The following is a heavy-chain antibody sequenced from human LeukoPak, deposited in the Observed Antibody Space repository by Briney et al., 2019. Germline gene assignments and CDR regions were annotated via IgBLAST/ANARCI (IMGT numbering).Heavy chain of an antibody. CDR2: IYYSGST. J-gene: IGHJ4*02. CDR3: ARLNKTPTVYYYDSSGEIDS. Sequence: SETLSLTCTVCGYSVSSYYWSWIRQPPGKGLEWIGYIYYSGSTNYNPSLKSRVTISVDTSKNQFSLKLSSVTAADTAVYYCARLNKTPTVYYYDSSGEIDSWGQGTLVTVSS. D-gene: IGHD3-22*01. CDR1: GYSVSSYY. V-gene: IGHV4-59*08.